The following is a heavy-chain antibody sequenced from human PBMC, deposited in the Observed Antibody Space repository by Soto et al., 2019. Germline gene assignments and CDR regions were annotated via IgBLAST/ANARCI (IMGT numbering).Heavy chain of an antibody. CDR1: GFSISDHY. V-gene: IGHV3-11*03. Sequence: GSLRLSCAASGFSISDHYMSWIRQAPGKGLEWVSYSSNSGTFTKYADSVKGRFSISRDNAKNSLYLEINSLRGEDTAIYYCVRSGDNYNVLDYWGQGTPVTVPS. CDR2: SSNSGTFT. J-gene: IGHJ4*02. CDR3: VRSGDNYNVLDY. D-gene: IGHD3-10*02.